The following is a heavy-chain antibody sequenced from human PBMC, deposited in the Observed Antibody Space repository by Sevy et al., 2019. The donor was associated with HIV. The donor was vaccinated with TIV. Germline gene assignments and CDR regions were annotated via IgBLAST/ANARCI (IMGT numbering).Heavy chain of an antibody. J-gene: IGHJ6*02. CDR3: ARAGGDTAYAMDV. CDR2: ISSSSSTI. V-gene: IGHV3-48*01. CDR1: GFTFSSYS. D-gene: IGHD2-21*01. Sequence: GESLKISCAASGFTFSSYSMNWVRQAPGKGLEWVSYISSSSSTILNADSVKGRFTISRDNAKNSLFLQMNSLRAEDTAVYYCARAGGDTAYAMDVWCQGTTVTVSS.